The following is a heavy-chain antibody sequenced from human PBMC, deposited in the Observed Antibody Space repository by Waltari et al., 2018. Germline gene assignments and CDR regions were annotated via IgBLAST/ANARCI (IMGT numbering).Heavy chain of an antibody. Sequence: QVQLQESGPGLVKPSETLSLTCTVSVGSISSYYWSWIRQPPGKGLEWIGYIYYSGSTNYNPSLKSRVTISVDTSKNQFSLKLSSVTAADTAVYYCARAEAKGPKGSYFDYWGQGTLVTVSS. CDR2: IYYSGST. V-gene: IGHV4-59*01. J-gene: IGHJ4*02. CDR3: ARAEAKGPKGSYFDY. CDR1: VGSISSYY.